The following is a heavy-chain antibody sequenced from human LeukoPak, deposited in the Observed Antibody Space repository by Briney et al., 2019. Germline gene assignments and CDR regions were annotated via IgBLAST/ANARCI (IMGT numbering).Heavy chain of an antibody. CDR1: GFTFSNFA. CDR3: AEDRATSSGSYYGYFGY. V-gene: IGHV3-23*01. J-gene: IGHJ4*02. D-gene: IGHD1-26*01. CDR2: ISISGDTT. Sequence: GGSLRLSCAASGFTFSNFAMSWVRQAPGKGPEWLSAISISGDTTYYADSVKGRFTISRDNSKNTLYLQMNSLRAEDTALYYCAEDRATSSGSYYGYFGYWGQGTLVTVSS.